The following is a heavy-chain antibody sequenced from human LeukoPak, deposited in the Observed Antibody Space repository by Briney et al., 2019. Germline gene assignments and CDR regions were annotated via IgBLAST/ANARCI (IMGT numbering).Heavy chain of an antibody. V-gene: IGHV4-39*01. D-gene: IGHD4-17*01. CDR2: IYYSGST. CDR1: GGSVSSGSYY. Sequence: SETLSLTCTVSGGSVSSGSYYWGWIRQPPGKGLEWIGSIYYSGSTYYNPSLKSRVTISVDTSKNQFSLKLSSVTAADTAVYYCASLGDYADFDYWGQGTLVTVSS. CDR3: ASLGDYADFDY. J-gene: IGHJ4*02.